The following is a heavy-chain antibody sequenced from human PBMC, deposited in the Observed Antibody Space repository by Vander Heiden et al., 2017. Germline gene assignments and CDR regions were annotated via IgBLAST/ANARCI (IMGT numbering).Heavy chain of an antibody. J-gene: IGHJ6*02. CDR3: ARDGGEGIVVVPAAPLYYYYGMDV. V-gene: IGHV1-69*01. Sequence: QVQLVQSGAAVKKPGSPVKVSCKASGGTFSSYAISWVRQAPGQGLEWMGGIIPICGTANYAQKFQGRVTITADESTSTAYMELSSLRSEDTAVYYCARDGGEGIVVVPAAPLYYYYGMDVWGQGTTVTVSS. CDR1: GGTFSSYA. D-gene: IGHD2-2*01. CDR2: IIPICGTA.